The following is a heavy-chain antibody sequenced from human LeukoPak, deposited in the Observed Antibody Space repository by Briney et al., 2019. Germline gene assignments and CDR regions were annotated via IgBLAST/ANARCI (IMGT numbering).Heavy chain of an antibody. CDR1: GFTFSRHE. Sequence: GGSLRLSCVASGFTFSRHEMNWVRQAPGKGLEWISYISGTGITTYYADSVKGRFTISRDNTKSSLYLHTNSLRAEDTAVYYCARDSDSDYGGDPDYWGQGTLVTVSS. CDR2: ISGTGITT. V-gene: IGHV3-48*03. J-gene: IGHJ4*02. D-gene: IGHD4-23*01. CDR3: ARDSDSDYGGDPDY.